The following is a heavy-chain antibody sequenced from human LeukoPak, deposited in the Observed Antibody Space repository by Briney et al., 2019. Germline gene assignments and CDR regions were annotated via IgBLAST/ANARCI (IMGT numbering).Heavy chain of an antibody. CDR3: ARDEGGYSGYDQSLFDY. J-gene: IGHJ4*02. V-gene: IGHV3-21*01. Sequence: GGSLRLSCAASGFTFSGYSMNWVRQAPGKGLEWVSSISSSSSYIYYADSVKGRFTISRDNAKNSLYLQMNSLRAEDTAVYYCARDEGGYSGYDQSLFDYWGQGTLVTVSS. D-gene: IGHD5-12*01. CDR1: GFTFSGYS. CDR2: ISSSSSYI.